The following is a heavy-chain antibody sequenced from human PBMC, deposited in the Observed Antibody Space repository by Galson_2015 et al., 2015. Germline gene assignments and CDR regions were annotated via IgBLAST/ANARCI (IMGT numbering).Heavy chain of an antibody. D-gene: IGHD5-24*01. CDR2: ISSSSSTI. V-gene: IGHV3-48*02. CDR3: ARGSEMAP. Sequence: SLRLSCAASGFTFSTYWMNWVRQAPGKGLEWVSHISSSSSTIYYADSVKGRFTISRDNAQNSLYLQMNSLRDEDTAVYYCARGSEMAPWGQGTLVTVSS. CDR1: GFTFSTYW. J-gene: IGHJ5*02.